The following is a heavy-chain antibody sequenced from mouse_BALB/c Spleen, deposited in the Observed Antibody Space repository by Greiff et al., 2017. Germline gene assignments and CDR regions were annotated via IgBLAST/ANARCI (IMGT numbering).Heavy chain of an antibody. V-gene: IGHV3-2*02. CDR3: ARSPLPYGWFAY. CDR2: ISYSGST. CDR1: GYSITSDYA. J-gene: IGHJ3*01. D-gene: IGHD1-1*01. Sequence: VQLKESGPGLVKPSQSLSLTCTVTGYSITSDYAWNWIRQFPGNKLEWMGYISYSGSTSYNPSLKSRISITRDTSKNQFFLQLNSVTTEDTATYYCARSPLPYGWFAYWGQGTLVTVSA.